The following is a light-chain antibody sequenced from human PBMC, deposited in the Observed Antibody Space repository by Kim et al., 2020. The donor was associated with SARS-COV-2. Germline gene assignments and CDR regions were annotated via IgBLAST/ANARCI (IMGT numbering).Light chain of an antibody. J-gene: IGLJ2*01. Sequence: VSPGQTASITCSGDKLGDKYVSWYQQKPGQSPVLVIYQDGKRPSGIPERFSGSNSGNTATLTISGTQAMDEADYYCQAWDSSTGVVFGGGTKLTVL. CDR1: KLGDKY. V-gene: IGLV3-1*01. CDR3: QAWDSSTGVV. CDR2: QDG.